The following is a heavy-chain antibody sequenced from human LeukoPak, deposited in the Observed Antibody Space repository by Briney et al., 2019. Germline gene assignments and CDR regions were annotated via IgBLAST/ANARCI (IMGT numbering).Heavy chain of an antibody. V-gene: IGHV4-34*01. CDR1: GGSISSYY. D-gene: IGHD2-2*01. J-gene: IGHJ3*02. CDR3: ARRVVPAAMRRAFDI. Sequence: SETLSLTCTVSGGSISSYYWSWIRQPPGKGLEWIGEINHSGSTNYNPSLKSRVTISVDTSKNQFSLKLSSVTAADTAVYYCARRVVPAAMRRAFDIWGQGTMVTVSS. CDR2: INHSGST.